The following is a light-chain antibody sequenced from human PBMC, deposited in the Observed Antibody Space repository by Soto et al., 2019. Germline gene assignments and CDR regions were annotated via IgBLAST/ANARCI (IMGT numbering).Light chain of an antibody. CDR2: TDN. CDR3: AAWDASLSAVV. V-gene: IGLV1-44*01. J-gene: IGLJ2*01. CDR1: SSNIGTNA. Sequence: QSVLTQPPSASGTPGQRVTFSCSGSSSNIGTNAVNWYQQLPGTAPKLIIYTDNQRLSGVPDRFSGSKSGTSASLAISGLQSEDEADYYCAAWDASLSAVVFGGGTKLTVL.